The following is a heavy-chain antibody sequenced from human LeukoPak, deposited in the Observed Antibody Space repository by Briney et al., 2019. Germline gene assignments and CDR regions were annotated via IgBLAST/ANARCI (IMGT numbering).Heavy chain of an antibody. CDR1: GYTFTNYA. CDR3: ARALWNSGYPFDF. Sequence: ASVKVSCKASGYTFTNYAMHWVRQAPGQRLEWMGWINAGNGNTKYSQKFQGRVTITRDTSASTAHMELSSLRSEDTAIYYCARALWNSGYPFDFWGQGTLVTVSS. D-gene: IGHD5-12*01. V-gene: IGHV1-3*01. J-gene: IGHJ4*02. CDR2: INAGNGNT.